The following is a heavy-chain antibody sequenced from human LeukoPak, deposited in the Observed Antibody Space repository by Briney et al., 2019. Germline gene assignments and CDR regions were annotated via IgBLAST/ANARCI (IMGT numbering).Heavy chain of an antibody. J-gene: IGHJ6*03. Sequence: PSETLSLTCTVSGYSISSGYYWGWIRQPPGKGLEWIGSIYHSGSTYYNPSLKSRVTISVDTSKNQFSLKLSSVTAADTAVYYCARAIAVASSYYYMDVWGKGTTVTISS. CDR2: IYHSGST. D-gene: IGHD6-19*01. CDR3: ARAIAVASSYYYMDV. CDR1: GYSISSGYY. V-gene: IGHV4-38-2*02.